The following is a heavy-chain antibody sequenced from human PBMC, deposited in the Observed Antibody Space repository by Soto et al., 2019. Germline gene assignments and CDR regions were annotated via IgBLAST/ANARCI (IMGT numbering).Heavy chain of an antibody. CDR2: IVPYGSEK. V-gene: IGHV3-7*01. Sequence: LSLSCAASGFTFGTYWMSWVRRAPGKGLEWVATIVPYGSEKYYVDSVKGRFTISRDNAKNSLYLQMQSLRAEDTAMDYCASDGVGYCRSRSGDRDRPQYHFGMDVWGQGTTVTVSS. CDR3: ASDGVGYCRSRSGDRDRPQYHFGMDV. CDR1: GFTFGTYW. D-gene: IGHD2-2*03. J-gene: IGHJ6*02.